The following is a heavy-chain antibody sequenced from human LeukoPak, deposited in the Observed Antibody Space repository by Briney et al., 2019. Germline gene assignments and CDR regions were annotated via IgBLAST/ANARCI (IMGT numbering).Heavy chain of an antibody. CDR3: AREGLMVRGGLDI. V-gene: IGHV3-53*01. Sequence: PGGSLRLSCAASGFTVSSNYMCWVRQAPGKGLEWVSIIYSGGNTYYADSVKGRFTISRDNSKNTLYLQMNSLRAEDTALYYCAREGLMVRGGLDIWGQGTMVTVSS. CDR2: IYSGGNT. J-gene: IGHJ3*02. CDR1: GFTVSSNY. D-gene: IGHD3-10*01.